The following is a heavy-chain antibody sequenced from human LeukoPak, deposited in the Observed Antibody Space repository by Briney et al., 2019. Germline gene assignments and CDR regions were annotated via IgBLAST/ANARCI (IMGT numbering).Heavy chain of an antibody. CDR1: GFIFSSYA. CDR3: ARAKSSGWYGGAFDI. V-gene: IGHV3-23*01. Sequence: GGSLRLSCAASGFIFSSYAMSWVRQAPGKGLEWVSTISGSGGSTYYADSVKGRFTISRDNSKNTVYLQMNSLRAEDTAVYYCARAKSSGWYGGAFDIWGQGTMVTVSS. D-gene: IGHD6-19*01. J-gene: IGHJ3*02. CDR2: ISGSGGST.